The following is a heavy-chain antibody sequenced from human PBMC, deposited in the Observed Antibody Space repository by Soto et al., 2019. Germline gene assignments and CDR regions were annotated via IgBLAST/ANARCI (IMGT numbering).Heavy chain of an antibody. Sequence: GGSLRLSCAASEFTFSNFAMHWVRQAPGKGLEWVAVISYDGDDKKFADSVKGRFTISRDNSKNTLYLQMSSLRAEDTAVYYCVKDGSSGWPYYYGMDVWGQGTTVTVSS. CDR1: EFTFSNFA. CDR3: VKDGSSGWPYYYGMDV. CDR2: ISYDGDDK. V-gene: IGHV3-30*18. J-gene: IGHJ6*02. D-gene: IGHD6-19*01.